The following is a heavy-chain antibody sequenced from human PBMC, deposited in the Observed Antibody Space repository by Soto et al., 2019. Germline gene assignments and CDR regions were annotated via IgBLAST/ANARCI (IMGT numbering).Heavy chain of an antibody. CDR3: AREYRKIGYCSSTSCPPGFNP. CDR1: GYSISSGYY. V-gene: IGHV4-38-2*02. CDR2: IYHSGST. J-gene: IGHJ5*02. D-gene: IGHD2-2*01. Sequence: SETLSLTCAVSGYSISSGYYWGWIRQPPGKGLEWIGSIYHSGSTYYNPSLKSRVTISVDTSKNQFSLKLSSVTAADTAVYYCAREYRKIGYCSSTSCPPGFNPWGQGTLVTVSS.